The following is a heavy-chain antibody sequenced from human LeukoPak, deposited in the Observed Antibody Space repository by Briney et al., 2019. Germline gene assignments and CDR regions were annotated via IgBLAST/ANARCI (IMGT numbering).Heavy chain of an antibody. Sequence: GGSLRLSCAASGFTFRRYGMSWVRQAPEKGLEWVSAISGSGSSTYYGDSVKGRFTISRDNSKNTLYLQMNNLNTEDTALYYCARIYGSGTFLPDYWGQGTLVTVSS. J-gene: IGHJ4*02. D-gene: IGHD3-10*01. CDR3: ARIYGSGTFLPDY. CDR2: ISGSGSST. CDR1: GFTFRRYG. V-gene: IGHV3-23*01.